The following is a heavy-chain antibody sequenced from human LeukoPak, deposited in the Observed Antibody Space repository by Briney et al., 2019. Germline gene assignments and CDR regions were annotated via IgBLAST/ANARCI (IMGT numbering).Heavy chain of an antibody. Sequence: GASVKVSCKASGYTFTSYDINWVRQATGQGLEWMGWMNPNSGNTGYAQKFQGRVTMTRNTSISTAYMALSSLRSEDTAVYYCARRAVAAYNWFDPWGQVTLVPVSS. J-gene: IGHJ5*02. CDR3: ARRAVAAYNWFDP. V-gene: IGHV1-8*01. CDR1: GYTFTSYD. D-gene: IGHD6-19*01. CDR2: MNPNSGNT.